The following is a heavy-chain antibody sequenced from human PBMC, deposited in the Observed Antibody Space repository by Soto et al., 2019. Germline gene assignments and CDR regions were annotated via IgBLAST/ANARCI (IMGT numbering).Heavy chain of an antibody. J-gene: IGHJ4*02. CDR2: IYYSGST. V-gene: IGHV4-39*01. CDR3: ALYTEEENYGDYVGYFDY. Sequence: QLQLQESGPGLVKPSETLSLTCTVSGGSISSSSYYWGWIHQPPGKGLEWNGSIYYSGSTYYHPSLKIRVTITVDTSKNQFSLKLSSVTAADTAVYYCALYTEEENYGDYVGYFDYWGQGTLVTVSS. CDR1: GGSISSSSYY. D-gene: IGHD4-17*01.